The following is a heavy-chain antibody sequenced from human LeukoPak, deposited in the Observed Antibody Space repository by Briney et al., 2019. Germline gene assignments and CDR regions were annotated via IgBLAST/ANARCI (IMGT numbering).Heavy chain of an antibody. Sequence: ASVKVSCKASGYTFTSYYMHRVRQAPGQGLEWMGIINPSGGSTSYAQKFQGRVTMTRDMSTSTVYMELSSLRSEDTAVYYCARKLGIAAAGTYAFDIWGQGTMVTVSS. J-gene: IGHJ3*02. D-gene: IGHD6-13*01. V-gene: IGHV1-46*01. CDR1: GYTFTSYY. CDR3: ARKLGIAAAGTYAFDI. CDR2: INPSGGST.